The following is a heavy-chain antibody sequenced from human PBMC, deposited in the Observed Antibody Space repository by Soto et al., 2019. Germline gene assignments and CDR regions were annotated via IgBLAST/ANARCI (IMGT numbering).Heavy chain of an antibody. Sequence: SETLSLTCAVYGGSFSGYYWSWIRQPPGKGLEWIGEINHSGSTNYNPSLKSRVTISVDTSKNQFSLKLSSVTAADTAVYYCARVAVAATDYWGQGTLVTVSS. V-gene: IGHV4-34*01. D-gene: IGHD6-19*01. CDR3: ARVAVAATDY. CDR2: INHSGST. CDR1: GGSFSGYY. J-gene: IGHJ4*02.